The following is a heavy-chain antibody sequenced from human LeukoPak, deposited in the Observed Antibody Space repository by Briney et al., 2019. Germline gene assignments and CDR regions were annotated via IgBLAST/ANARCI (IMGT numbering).Heavy chain of an antibody. CDR1: GFTFNDYY. V-gene: IGHV3-30*01. Sequence: GGSLRLSCAASGFTFNDYYINWIRQAPGKGLEWMTVLSFDGKGKFYADSVKGRFTVSRDTSKNTLFLDMNNVTVEDTAVYYCGAGNPDYWGRGTLVTV. J-gene: IGHJ4*02. CDR2: LSFDGKGK. CDR3: GAGNPDY. D-gene: IGHD1-14*01.